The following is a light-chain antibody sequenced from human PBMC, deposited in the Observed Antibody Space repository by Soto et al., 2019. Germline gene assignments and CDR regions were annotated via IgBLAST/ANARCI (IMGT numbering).Light chain of an antibody. CDR1: QSVSSL. V-gene: IGKV3-15*01. CDR2: GAS. Sequence: EIVMTQSPATLSVSPGERATLSCRASQSVSSLLAWYRQKPGQAPRLLIYGASTRATGVPARFTGSGSGTEFTLTISSLQSEDFAVYYCQQYNNWPPLTFGGGTTVEIK. J-gene: IGKJ4*01. CDR3: QQYNNWPPLT.